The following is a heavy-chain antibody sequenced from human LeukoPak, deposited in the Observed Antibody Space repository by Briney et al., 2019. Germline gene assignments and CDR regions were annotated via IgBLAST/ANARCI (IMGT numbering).Heavy chain of an antibody. J-gene: IGHJ4*02. CDR1: GFTFSSYS. Sequence: GGSLRLSCAASGFTFSSYSMNWVRQAPGKGLEWVSSISSSSSYIYYADSVKGRFTISRDNAKNSLYLQMNSLRAEDTAVYYCARGQRRHTDMAPSFDYWGQGTLVTVSS. V-gene: IGHV3-21*01. CDR2: ISSSSSYI. D-gene: IGHD5-18*01. CDR3: ARGQRRHTDMAPSFDY.